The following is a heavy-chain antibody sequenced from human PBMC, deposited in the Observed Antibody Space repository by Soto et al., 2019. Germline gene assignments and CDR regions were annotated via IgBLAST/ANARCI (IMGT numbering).Heavy chain of an antibody. Sequence: SETLSLTCTVSGGSISSGDYYWSWIRQPPGKGLEWIGCIYYSGSTYYNPSLKSRVTISVDTSKNQFSLKLSSVTAADTAVYYCAIHPRDFWFDPWGQGTLVTLSS. CDR1: GGSISSGDYY. V-gene: IGHV4-30-4*01. CDR2: IYYSGST. J-gene: IGHJ5*02. D-gene: IGHD5-18*01. CDR3: AIHPRDFWFDP.